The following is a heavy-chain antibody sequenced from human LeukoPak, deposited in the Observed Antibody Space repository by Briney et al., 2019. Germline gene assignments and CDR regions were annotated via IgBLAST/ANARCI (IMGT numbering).Heavy chain of an antibody. D-gene: IGHD2-15*01. J-gene: IGHJ5*02. Sequence: GGSLRLSCAASGFTFSSYNMNWLRQAPGKRLEWVSSISSSSSYIYYADSVKGRFTISRDNDKNSLYLQMNSLRAEDTAVYYCARDSGPGSRFDPWGQGTLVTVSS. CDR2: ISSSSSYI. CDR1: GFTFSSYN. V-gene: IGHV3-21*01. CDR3: ARDSGPGSRFDP.